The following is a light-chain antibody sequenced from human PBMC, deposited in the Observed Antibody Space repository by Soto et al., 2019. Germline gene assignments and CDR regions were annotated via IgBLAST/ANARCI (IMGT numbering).Light chain of an antibody. Sequence: IQMTQSPSSLSASIGDRVILTCQASQDIANSLNWYQQKPGKAPKLLIYDASSLESGVPSRFSGSGSGTEFTLTISCPQSEDFATYYCQQYYSYPRTFGQGTKVDIK. CDR1: QDIANS. V-gene: IGKV1-13*02. J-gene: IGKJ1*01. CDR2: DAS. CDR3: QQYYSYPRT.